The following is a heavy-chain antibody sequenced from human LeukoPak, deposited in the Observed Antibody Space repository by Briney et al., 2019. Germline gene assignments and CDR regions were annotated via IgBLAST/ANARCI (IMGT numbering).Heavy chain of an antibody. Sequence: SETLSLTYTVSGGSISSDYWSWIRQPPGKGLEWIGYIYYSGSTNYNPSLKSRVTISVDTSKNQFSLKLSSVTAADTAVYYCAEATTPFDAFDIWGQGTMVTVSS. CDR1: GGSISSDY. J-gene: IGHJ3*02. V-gene: IGHV4-59*01. CDR2: IYYSGST. CDR3: AEATTPFDAFDI. D-gene: IGHD1-14*01.